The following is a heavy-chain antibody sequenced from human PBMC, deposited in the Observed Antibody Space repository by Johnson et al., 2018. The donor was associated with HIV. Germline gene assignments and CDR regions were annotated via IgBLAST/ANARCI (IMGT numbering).Heavy chain of an antibody. CDR2: ISSSGDTT. D-gene: IGHD6-13*01. V-gene: IGHV3-11*04. CDR3: AREGGIAAAGTDAFDI. CDR1: GFIFSDYC. J-gene: IGHJ3*02. Sequence: QMQLVESGGDLVKPGGSLRLSCAASGFIFSDYCMSWIRQAPGKGLEWVSYISSSGDTTYYADSVKGRFTISRDIAENSLYLQMNSLRAEDTAVYYCAREGGIAAAGTDAFDIWGQGTMVTDSS.